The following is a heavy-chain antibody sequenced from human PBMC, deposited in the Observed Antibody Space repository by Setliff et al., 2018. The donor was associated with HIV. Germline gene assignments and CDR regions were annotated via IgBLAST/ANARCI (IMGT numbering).Heavy chain of an antibody. CDR1: GYTFTNYW. J-gene: IGHJ6*03. D-gene: IGHD6-19*01. CDR2: IYPGDSDI. CDR3: VRHRSAVAGTRIGCCYYMGV. Sequence: PGESLKISCEASGYTFTNYWIGWVRQMPGKGLEWMGIIYPGDSDIIYSPSFQGQVTISADKSITTAYLQWSSLKASDTAIYYCVRHRSAVAGTRIGCCYYMGVWGKGTRSPSP. V-gene: IGHV5-51*01.